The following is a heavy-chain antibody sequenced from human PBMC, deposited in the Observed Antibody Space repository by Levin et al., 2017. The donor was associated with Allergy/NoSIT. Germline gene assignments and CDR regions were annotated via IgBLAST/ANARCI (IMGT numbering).Heavy chain of an antibody. Sequence: QSGPTLVKPTQTLTLTCTFSGFSLTTTGVGVAWIRQPPGKALEWLVLIYWDDEKRYSPSLRSRLTITKDASKNQVVLTMTKMDPVDTATYYCARAGTRGAFDFWGQGTMVTVSS. J-gene: IGHJ3*01. V-gene: IGHV2-5*02. CDR3: ARAGTRGAFDF. CDR1: GFSLTTTGVG. D-gene: IGHD3-10*01. CDR2: IYWDDEK.